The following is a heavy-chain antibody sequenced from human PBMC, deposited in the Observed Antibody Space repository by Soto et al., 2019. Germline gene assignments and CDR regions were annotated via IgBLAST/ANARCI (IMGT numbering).Heavy chain of an antibody. D-gene: IGHD3-3*01. CDR3: AHAPLLSDSDFWSGYQYCQH. V-gene: IGHV2-5*01. Sequence: SRPTRVNPTQTLTLTCTFSGFSLSTSGVGVGWNRQPPGKALEWLALIYWNDDKRCSPSLKSRLTITKDTYQNQVLLTMTNINPVDTASYYCAHAPLLSDSDFWSGYQYCQHWDQGTLVTVSS. J-gene: IGHJ1*01. CDR1: GFSLSTSGVG. CDR2: IYWNDDK.